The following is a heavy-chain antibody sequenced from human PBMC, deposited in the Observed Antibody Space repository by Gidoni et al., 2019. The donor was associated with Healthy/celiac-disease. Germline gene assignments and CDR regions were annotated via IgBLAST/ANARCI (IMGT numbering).Heavy chain of an antibody. CDR3: ASSLYDCWSGPDAFDI. Sequence: EVQLVQSGAEVKTPGESLKISCQCSGYSFTSYWIGWVRQMPGKGLEWMGIIYPGDSDTRYSPSFQGKVTISADKSISTAYLQWSSLKASDTAMYYCASSLYDCWSGPDAFDIWGQGTMVTVSS. CDR1: GYSFTSYW. J-gene: IGHJ3*02. V-gene: IGHV5-51*01. D-gene: IGHD3-3*01. CDR2: IYPGDSDT.